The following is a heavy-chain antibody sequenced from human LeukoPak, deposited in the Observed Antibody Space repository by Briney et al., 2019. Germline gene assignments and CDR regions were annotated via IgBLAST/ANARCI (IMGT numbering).Heavy chain of an antibody. Sequence: PGGSLRLSCAASGFTLSSYAMSWVRQGPGKGLEWVSAISVSGNTYHADSVKGRFTISRDNAENSLYLQMNSLRIEDTAIYYCATDIRAVGDSRYFDYWGQGALVTVSS. V-gene: IGHV3-23*01. J-gene: IGHJ4*02. CDR1: GFTLSSYA. CDR2: ISVSGNT. CDR3: ATDIRAVGDSRYFDY. D-gene: IGHD3-16*01.